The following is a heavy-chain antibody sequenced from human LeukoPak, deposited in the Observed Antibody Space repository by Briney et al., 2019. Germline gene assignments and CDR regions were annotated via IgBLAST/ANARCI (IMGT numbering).Heavy chain of an antibody. CDR3: ARDPRSSGYFFDY. CDR1: GFTFSSYV. J-gene: IGHJ4*02. Sequence: GTSLRLSWAASGFTFSSYVMHWVRQAPGKGLEWVTVISYDATNENYADSVKGRFTISRDNSKNTLYLQMNSPRPEDTAVYYCARDPRSSGYFFDYWGQGTLVTVSS. V-gene: IGHV3-30*04. D-gene: IGHD3-22*01. CDR2: ISYDATNE.